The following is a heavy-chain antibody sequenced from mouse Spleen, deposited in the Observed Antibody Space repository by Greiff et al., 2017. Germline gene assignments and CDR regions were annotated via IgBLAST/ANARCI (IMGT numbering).Heavy chain of an antibody. CDR3: TRSNYGRNAMDY. J-gene: IGHJ4*01. D-gene: IGHD2-5*01. Sequence: EVQLQQSGTVLARPGASVKMSCKTSGYTFTSYWMHWVKQRPGQGLEWIGAIYPGNSDTSYNQKFKGKAKLTAVTSASTAYMELSSLTNEDSAVYYCTRSNYGRNAMDYWGQGTSVTVSS. CDR2: IYPGNSDT. V-gene: IGHV1-5*01. CDR1: GYTFTSYW.